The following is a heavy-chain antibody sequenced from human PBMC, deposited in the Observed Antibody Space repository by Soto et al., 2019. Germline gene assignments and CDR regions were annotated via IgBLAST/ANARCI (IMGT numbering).Heavy chain of an antibody. D-gene: IGHD3-22*01. CDR3: AKEEYYYDSSGYPLYHY. V-gene: IGHV3-30*18. J-gene: IGHJ4*02. CDR1: GFTFSSYG. CDR2: ISYDGSNK. Sequence: QVQLVESGGGVVQPGRSLRLSCAASGFTFSSYGMHWVRQAPGKGLEWVAVISYDGSNKYYADSVKGRFTISRDNSKNTLYLQMNSLRAEDTAVYYCAKEEYYYDSSGYPLYHYWGQGTLVTVSS.